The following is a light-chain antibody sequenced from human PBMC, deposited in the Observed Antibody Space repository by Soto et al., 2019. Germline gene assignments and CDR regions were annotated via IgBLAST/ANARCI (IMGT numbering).Light chain of an antibody. CDR1: QGIRND. J-gene: IGKJ1*01. CDR2: AAS. V-gene: IGKV1-6*01. Sequence: AIQLTQSPSSLSASVGDRVTITCRASQGIRNDLGWYQHKPGKAPKLLIHAASSLQSGVPSRFSGSASGTEFTLPISSLQPEDLASYYCLQDHSSPCTFGQGTKVEI. CDR3: LQDHSSPCT.